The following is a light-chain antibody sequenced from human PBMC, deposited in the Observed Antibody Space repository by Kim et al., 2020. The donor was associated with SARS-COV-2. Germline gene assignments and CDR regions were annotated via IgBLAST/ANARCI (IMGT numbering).Light chain of an antibody. V-gene: IGKV3-15*01. Sequence: LAPGERATLAGRASQSVTSNVAWYQQKPGQAPRLLIYDASTRATGIPARFSGTGSGTEFSLTISSLQSEDCAVYYCQQYKSWPLTFGGGTKVDIK. CDR2: DAS. CDR1: QSVTSN. J-gene: IGKJ4*01. CDR3: QQYKSWPLT.